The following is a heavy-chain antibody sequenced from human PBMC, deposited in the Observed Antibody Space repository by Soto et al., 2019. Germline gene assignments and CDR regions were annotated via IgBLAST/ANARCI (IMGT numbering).Heavy chain of an antibody. J-gene: IGHJ5*02. CDR1: GFTFSSYA. D-gene: IGHD3-9*01. Sequence: QVQLVESGGGVVQPGRSLRLSCAASGFTFSSYAMHWVRQAPDKGLEWVAVISYDGSNKYYADSVKGRFTISRDNSKNTLYLQMNSLRAEDTAVYYCARENDILTGYLGPGGFDPWGQGTLVTVSS. V-gene: IGHV3-30-3*01. CDR2: ISYDGSNK. CDR3: ARENDILTGYLGPGGFDP.